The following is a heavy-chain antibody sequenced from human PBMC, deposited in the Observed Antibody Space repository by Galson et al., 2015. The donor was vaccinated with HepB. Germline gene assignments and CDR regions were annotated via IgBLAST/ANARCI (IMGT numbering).Heavy chain of an antibody. Sequence: SLRLSCAASGFTFSSYAMSWVRQAPGKGLEWVSAISGSGGSTYYADSVKGRFTISRDNSKNTLYLQMNSLRAEDTAVYYCAKGSCGGDCYPRYFDYWGQGTLVTVSS. J-gene: IGHJ4*02. V-gene: IGHV3-23*01. CDR1: GFTFSSYA. CDR2: ISGSGGST. CDR3: AKGSCGGDCYPRYFDY. D-gene: IGHD2-21*01.